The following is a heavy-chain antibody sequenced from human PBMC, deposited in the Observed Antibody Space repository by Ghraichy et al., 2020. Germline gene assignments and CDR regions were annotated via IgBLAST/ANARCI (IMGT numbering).Heavy chain of an antibody. V-gene: IGHV1-69*06. Sequence: SVKVSCKASGGTFSSYAISWVRQAPGQGLEWMGGIIPIFGTANYAQKFQGRVTITADKSTSTAYMELSSLRSEDTAVYYCARGEGRTHDFWSGYYRVPFDYWGQGTLVTVSS. D-gene: IGHD3-3*01. CDR1: GGTFSSYA. CDR3: ARGEGRTHDFWSGYYRVPFDY. J-gene: IGHJ4*02. CDR2: IIPIFGTA.